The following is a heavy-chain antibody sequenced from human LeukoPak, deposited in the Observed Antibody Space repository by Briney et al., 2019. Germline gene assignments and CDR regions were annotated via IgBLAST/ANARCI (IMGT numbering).Heavy chain of an antibody. CDR3: ARVSHGYYYDSSGYYFDY. V-gene: IGHV3-7*01. J-gene: IGHJ4*02. CDR1: GFTFSSYW. D-gene: IGHD3-22*01. CDR2: IKQDGSEK. Sequence: GGSLRLSCAASGFTFSSYWMSWVRQAPGKGLEWVANIKQDGSEKYYVDSVKGRFTISRDNAKNSLYLQMNSLRAEDTAVYYCARVSHGYYYDSSGYYFDYWGQGTLVTVSS.